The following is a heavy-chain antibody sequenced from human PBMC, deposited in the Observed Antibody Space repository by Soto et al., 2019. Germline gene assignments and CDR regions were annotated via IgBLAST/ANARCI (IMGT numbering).Heavy chain of an antibody. CDR1: GGTFSTYT. V-gene: IGHV1-69*06. D-gene: IGHD2-15*01. CDR2: IIPIFGTP. J-gene: IGHJ5*02. CDR3: ARGLECRGYCLDKPTWFAP. Sequence: SVKVSCKASGGTFSTYTFSWVRQAPGQGLEWMGRIIPIFGTPYYAQKFQGRVTITADKSTSTVYMELSGLRSDDTAVYFCARGLECRGYCLDKPTWFAPWGQGTLVTVSS.